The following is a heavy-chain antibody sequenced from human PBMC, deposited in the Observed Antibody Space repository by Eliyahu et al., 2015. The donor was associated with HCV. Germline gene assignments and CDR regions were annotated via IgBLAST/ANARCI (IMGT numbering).Heavy chain of an antibody. Sequence: EVQLVESGGGLVEPGGSLRLSCAVSGFTFDNAWMGWVRQAPGKGLEWVGRIKSKTAGGTTDYVVPVKGRFTISRDDSKNTLYLQINSLKIEDTAVYYCAASLSTPGAFDIWGQGTMVTVSS. V-gene: IGHV3-15*01. D-gene: IGHD3-10*01. CDR2: IKSKTAGGTT. J-gene: IGHJ3*02. CDR3: AASLSTPGAFDI. CDR1: GFTFDNAW.